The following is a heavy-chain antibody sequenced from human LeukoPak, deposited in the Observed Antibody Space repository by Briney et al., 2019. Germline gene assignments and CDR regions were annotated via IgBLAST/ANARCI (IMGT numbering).Heavy chain of an antibody. V-gene: IGHV4-34*01. D-gene: IGHD3-3*01. J-gene: IGHJ3*02. CDR3: ARVTSSDAFDI. Sequence: WETLSLTCAVYGGSFSGYYWSWIRQPPGKGLEWIGEINHSGSTNYNPSLKSRVTISVDTSKNQFSLKLSSVTAADTAVYYCARVTSSDAFDIWGQGTMVTVSS. CDR2: INHSGST. CDR1: GGSFSGYY.